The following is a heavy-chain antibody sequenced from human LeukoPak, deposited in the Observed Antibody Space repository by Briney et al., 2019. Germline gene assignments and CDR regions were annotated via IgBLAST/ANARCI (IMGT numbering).Heavy chain of an antibody. Sequence: GRSLRLSCAASGFTFDDYAMHWVRQAPGKGLEWVSGISWNSGSIGYADSVKGRFTTSRDNAKNSLYLQMNSLRAEDMALYYCAKGKESAVAGYYFDYWGQGTLVTVSS. CDR1: GFTFDDYA. D-gene: IGHD6-19*01. V-gene: IGHV3-9*03. J-gene: IGHJ4*02. CDR2: ISWNSGSI. CDR3: AKGKESAVAGYYFDY.